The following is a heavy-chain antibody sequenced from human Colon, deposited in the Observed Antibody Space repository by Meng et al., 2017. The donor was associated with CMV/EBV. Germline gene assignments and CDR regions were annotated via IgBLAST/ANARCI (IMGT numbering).Heavy chain of an antibody. CDR3: TKEGGDHY. V-gene: IGHV3-74*01. J-gene: IGHJ4*02. CDR2: INSDGSST. Sequence: GESLKISCAASGFTFSSYWMHWVRQAPGKGLVWVSRINSDGSSTSYADSVKGRFTISRDNSKNTLYLQMNSLRVEDTAVYYCTKEGGDHYWGQGTLVTVSS. CDR1: GFTFSSYW. D-gene: IGHD2-21*02.